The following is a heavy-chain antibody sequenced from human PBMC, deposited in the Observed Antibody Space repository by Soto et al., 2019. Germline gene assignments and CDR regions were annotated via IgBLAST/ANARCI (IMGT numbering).Heavy chain of an antibody. CDR1: GVSINNYY. CDR3: ARYPLHCSGGNCYNFYYGLDV. V-gene: IGHV4-59*01. Sequence: PSETLSLTCTVSGVSINNYYWSWIRQAPGKGLEWIGYIYYSGSVNYNPSLKSRVTISVDTSKNQFSLKLRSVTAADTAIYYCARYPLHCSGGNCYNFYYGLDVWGQGTTVTVS. J-gene: IGHJ6*02. CDR2: IYYSGSV. D-gene: IGHD2-15*01.